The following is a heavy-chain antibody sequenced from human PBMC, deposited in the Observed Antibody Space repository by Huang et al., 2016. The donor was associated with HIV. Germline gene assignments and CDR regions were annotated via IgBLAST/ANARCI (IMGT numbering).Heavy chain of an antibody. V-gene: IGHV1-69*01. J-gene: IGHJ4*02. D-gene: IGHD3-22*01. CDR3: ARVESRRYYDSSGYYY. CDR1: GGTFSSYA. CDR2: IIPIFGTA. Sequence: QVQLVQSGAEVKKPGSSVKVSCKDSGGTFSSYAISWVRQDPGKGLEWMGGIIPIFGTANYAQKFQGRVTITADESTSTAYMELSSLRSEDTAVYYCARVESRRYYDSSGYYYWGQGTLVTVSS.